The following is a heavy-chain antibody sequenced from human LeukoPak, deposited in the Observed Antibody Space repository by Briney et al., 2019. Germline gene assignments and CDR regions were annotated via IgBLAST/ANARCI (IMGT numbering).Heavy chain of an antibody. J-gene: IGHJ4*02. CDR3: ARDESGWHPEY. D-gene: IGHD6-19*01. CDR1: GFTISNNY. V-gene: IGHV3-11*01. Sequence: GGSLRLSCVASGFTISNNYMSWVRQAPGKGLEWVSYISSSGRSIYYADSVKGRFTISRDNAKNSLYLQMNSLRAEDTAVYHCARDESGWHPEYWGQGTLVTVSS. CDR2: ISSSGRSI.